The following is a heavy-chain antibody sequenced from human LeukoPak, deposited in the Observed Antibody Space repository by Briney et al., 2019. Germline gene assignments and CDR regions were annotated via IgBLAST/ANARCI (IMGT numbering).Heavy chain of an antibody. CDR2: TSGSGVNS. D-gene: IGHD5-12*01. CDR1: GFTFSDYS. V-gene: IGHV3-23*01. Sequence: GGSLRLSCAASGFTFSDYSVNWVRQAPGKGLEWVAATSGSGVNSYYADSVRGRFTISRDNSQNTLYLQMDSLRAEDTALYYCAKEYSGYDFDYWGQGTLVTVSS. CDR3: AKEYSGYDFDY. J-gene: IGHJ4*02.